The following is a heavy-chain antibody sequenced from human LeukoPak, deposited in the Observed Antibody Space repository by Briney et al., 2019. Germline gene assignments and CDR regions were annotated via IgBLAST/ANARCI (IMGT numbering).Heavy chain of an antibody. J-gene: IGHJ4*02. CDR3: ARGRSSRLARANSSGSHRYFDY. CDR1: GYTFTGYY. D-gene: IGHD3-22*01. CDR2: INPNSGGT. V-gene: IGHV1-2*02. Sequence: VASVKVSCKASGYTFTGYYMHWVRQAPGQGLEWMGWINPNSGGTNYAQKFQGRVTMTRDTSISTAYMELSRLRSDDTAVYYCARGRSSRLARANSSGSHRYFDYWGQGTLVTVSS.